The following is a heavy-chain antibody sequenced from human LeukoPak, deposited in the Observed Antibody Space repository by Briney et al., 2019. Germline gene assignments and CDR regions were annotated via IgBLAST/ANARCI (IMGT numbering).Heavy chain of an antibody. CDR2: IYYSGST. J-gene: IGHJ4*02. V-gene: IGHV4-30-4*08. CDR3: ARVEYYYDSSGYQYYFDY. CDR1: GGSISSGDYY. Sequence: SETLSLTCTVSGGSISSGDYYWRWIRQPPGKGLEWIGYIYYSGSTYYNPSLKSRVTISVDTSKNQFSLKLSSVTAADTAVYYCARVEYYYDSSGYQYYFDYWGQGTLVTVSS. D-gene: IGHD3-22*01.